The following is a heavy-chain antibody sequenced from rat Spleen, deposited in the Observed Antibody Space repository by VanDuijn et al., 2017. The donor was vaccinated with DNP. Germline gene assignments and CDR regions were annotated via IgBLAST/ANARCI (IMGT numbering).Heavy chain of an antibody. CDR1: GFSFSDYY. D-gene: IGHD4-3*01. CDR2: ISPSGGTT. V-gene: IGHV5-25*01. CDR3: IRWNSGHFDY. Sequence: EVQLVESGGGLVQPGKSLKVSCAASGFSFSDYYMAWVRQAPTKGLEWVASISPSGGTTHYRDSVKGRFTISRDNAKSTLYLQMNSLRSEDMATYYCIRWNSGHFDYWGQGVMVTVSS. J-gene: IGHJ2*01.